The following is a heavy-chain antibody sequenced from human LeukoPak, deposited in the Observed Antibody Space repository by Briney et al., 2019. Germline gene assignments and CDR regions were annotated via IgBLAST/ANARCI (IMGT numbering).Heavy chain of an antibody. V-gene: IGHV7-4-1*02. D-gene: IGHD3-10*01. Sequence: ASVKVSCKASGYTFTSYGISWVRQAPGQGLEWMGWINTNTGNPTYAQGFTGRFVFSLDTSVSTAYLQISSLKAEDTAVYYCARDLWFGESYGNNWFDPWGQGTLVTVSS. CDR3: ARDLWFGESYGNNWFDP. J-gene: IGHJ5*02. CDR1: GYTFTSYG. CDR2: INTNTGNP.